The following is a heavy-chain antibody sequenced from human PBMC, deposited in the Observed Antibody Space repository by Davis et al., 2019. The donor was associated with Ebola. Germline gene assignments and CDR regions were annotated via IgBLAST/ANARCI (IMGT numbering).Heavy chain of an antibody. V-gene: IGHV4-4*07. Sequence: PSETLSLTCTVSGGSISSYYWSWIRQPAGKGLEWIGRIYTSGSTNYNPSLKSRVTISVDTSKNQFSLKLSSVTAADTAVYYCARQGGYDILTGYYPLGGMDVWGQGTTVTVSS. J-gene: IGHJ6*02. CDR1: GGSISSYY. CDR3: ARQGGYDILTGYYPLGGMDV. D-gene: IGHD3-9*01. CDR2: IYTSGST.